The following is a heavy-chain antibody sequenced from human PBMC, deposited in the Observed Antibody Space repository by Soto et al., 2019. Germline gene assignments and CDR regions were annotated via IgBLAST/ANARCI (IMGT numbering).Heavy chain of an antibody. J-gene: IGHJ4*02. CDR2: ISYDGSNK. CDR1: GFTFSSYA. CDR3: ARGTLNYDFWSGSFGY. Sequence: GGSLRLSCAASGFTFSSYAMHWVRQAPGKGLEWVAVISYDGSNKYYADSVKGRFTISRDNSKNTLYLQMNSLRAEDAAVYYCARGTLNYDFWSGSFGYWGQRSRVTVAS. V-gene: IGHV3-30-3*01. D-gene: IGHD3-3*01.